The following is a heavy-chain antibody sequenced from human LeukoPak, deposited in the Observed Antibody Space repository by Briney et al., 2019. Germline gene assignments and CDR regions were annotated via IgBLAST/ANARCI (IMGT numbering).Heavy chain of an antibody. Sequence: PSQTLSLTCTVSGGSISSGGYYWSWIPQPPGKGREWIGYIYYSGNTYHNPSLRTRVTISVATSKNQFSLKLSSVNSADTAVYYCARHIVVVPAAIAWFDPWGQGTLVTVSS. CDR3: ARHIVVVPAAIAWFDP. D-gene: IGHD2-2*01. V-gene: IGHV4-30-4*08. J-gene: IGHJ5*02. CDR2: IYYSGNT. CDR1: GGSISSGGYY.